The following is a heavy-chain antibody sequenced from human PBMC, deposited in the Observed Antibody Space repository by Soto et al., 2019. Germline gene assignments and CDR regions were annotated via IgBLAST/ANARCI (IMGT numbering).Heavy chain of an antibody. D-gene: IGHD5-12*01. CDR2: IKAAGGDT. Sequence: EVQLLASGGDLVRPGGSLRLSCAGSGFMFSNYPMSWVRQAPGKGPEWVAAIKAAGGDTYYADSVKGRFTISRDNFNDMLYLQMNSLTVEDTAMYYCMRDVVASSPPGADYWGQGTLVTVSS. J-gene: IGHJ4*02. V-gene: IGHV3-23*01. CDR3: MRDVVASSPPGADY. CDR1: GFMFSNYP.